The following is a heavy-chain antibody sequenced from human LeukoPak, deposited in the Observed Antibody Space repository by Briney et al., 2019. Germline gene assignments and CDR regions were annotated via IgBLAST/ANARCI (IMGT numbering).Heavy chain of an antibody. V-gene: IGHV3-74*01. J-gene: IGHJ4*02. D-gene: IGHD3-16*01. CDR1: GITFRNYW. Sequence: GGSLRLSCAASGITFRNYWMHWVRQTPGKGLVWVSHIIQDGSGTFYADSVKGRFTISRDNAKNTLYLQMNIMIADATAVYYRSTNDYRGLGYWGQGTLVTVSS. CDR2: IIQDGSGT. CDR3: STNDYRGLGY.